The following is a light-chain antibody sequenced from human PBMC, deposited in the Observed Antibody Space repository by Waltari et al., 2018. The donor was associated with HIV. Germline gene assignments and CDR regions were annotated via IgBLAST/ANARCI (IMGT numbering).Light chain of an antibody. J-gene: IGKJ2*01. CDR1: QNIKTNY. CDR2: DAS. CDR3: HQFGISVSDT. V-gene: IGKV3D-20*01. Sequence: EIVSTQYPATLTLSPGVRVTLSCLASQNIKTNYLPWYQQKGGLAPRLLIYDASRTASCIPVRFSGIGSGTDFTLTISRLEPGEFATYYCHQFGISVSDTFGHATKLDIK.